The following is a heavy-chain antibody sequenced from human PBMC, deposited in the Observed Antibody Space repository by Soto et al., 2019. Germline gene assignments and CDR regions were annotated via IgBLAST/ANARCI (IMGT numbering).Heavy chain of an antibody. J-gene: IGHJ4*02. CDR2: IIPILGIA. Sequence: QVQLVQSGAEVKKPGSSVKVSCKASGGTFSSYTISWVRQAPGQGLEWMGRIIPILGIANYAQKFQGRVTITADKSTSTAYMELSSRRSEDTAVYYCARGPPYYYGSGSFGTPFDYWGQGTLVTVSS. D-gene: IGHD3-10*01. CDR1: GGTFSSYT. V-gene: IGHV1-69*02. CDR3: ARGPPYYYGSGSFGTPFDY.